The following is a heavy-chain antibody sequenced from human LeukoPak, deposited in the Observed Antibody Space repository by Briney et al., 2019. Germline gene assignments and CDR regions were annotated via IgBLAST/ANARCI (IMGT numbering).Heavy chain of an antibody. D-gene: IGHD2-2*02. V-gene: IGHV1-24*01. Sequence: AASVKVSCKVSGYTLTELSMHWVRQAPGKGLEWMGGFDPEDGETIYAQKFQGRVTMTEDTSTDIAYMELSSLRSEDTAVYYCATPLYTPYGMDVWGQGTTVTVSS. CDR1: GYTLTELS. CDR2: FDPEDGET. J-gene: IGHJ6*02. CDR3: ATPLYTPYGMDV.